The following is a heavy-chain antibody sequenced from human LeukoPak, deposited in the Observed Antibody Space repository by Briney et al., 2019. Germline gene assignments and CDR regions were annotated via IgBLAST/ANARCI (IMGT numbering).Heavy chain of an antibody. Sequence: GGSLRLSCAASGFTFSSYEMNWVRQAPGKGLEWVSYIGSFGTTISYADSVKGRFTISRDNAKSSLYLQMSSLRAEDTAVYYCAKVATEAYYFDYWDQGTLVTVSS. CDR3: AKVATEAYYFDY. CDR1: GFTFSSYE. V-gene: IGHV3-48*03. J-gene: IGHJ4*02. D-gene: IGHD5-12*01. CDR2: IGSFGTTI.